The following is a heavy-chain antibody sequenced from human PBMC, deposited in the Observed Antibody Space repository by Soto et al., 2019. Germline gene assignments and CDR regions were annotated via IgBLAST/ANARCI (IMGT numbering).Heavy chain of an antibody. V-gene: IGHV4-31*03. CDR1: GGSISSAAYY. CDR2: ISHSGST. CDR3: AREYTYGSNFFDC. Sequence: QVQLQESGPGLVKPSQTLSLSCTVSGGSISSAAYYWSWIRQHPGKGLEWIGSISHSGSTYYTPSLKRRVIISADTSKNQFSLNLTSVTAADTAVYYCAREYTYGSNFFDCWGQGALVTVSS. J-gene: IGHJ4*02. D-gene: IGHD5-18*01.